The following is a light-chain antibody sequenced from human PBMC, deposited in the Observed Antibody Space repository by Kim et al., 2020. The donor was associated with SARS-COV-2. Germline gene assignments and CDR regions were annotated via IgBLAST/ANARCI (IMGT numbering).Light chain of an antibody. V-gene: IGLV6-57*01. J-gene: IGLJ3*02. CDR2: VDN. Sequence: GKTVTMSCSRSGRIIVSIYVQRYQQRTGSSPPTVIYVDNQRPSGVPDRCSGSIDSASNSASLSTAGLKTEDEADYYCQSYDSSNQVFGGGPQLTVL. CDR3: QSYDSSNQV. CDR1: GRIIVSIY.